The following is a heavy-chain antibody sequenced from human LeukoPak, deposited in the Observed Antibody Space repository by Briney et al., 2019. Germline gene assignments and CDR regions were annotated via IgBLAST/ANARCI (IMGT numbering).Heavy chain of an antibody. D-gene: IGHD6-19*01. J-gene: IGHJ4*02. CDR3: AKDHYSSGWYPTPFDY. CDR2: VSGSGGST. Sequence: GGSLRLSCAASGFTFSSYAMSWVRQAPGKGLEWVSAVSGSGGSTYYADSVKGRFTISRDNSKNTLYLQMNSLRAEDTAVYYCAKDHYSSGWYPTPFDYWGQGTLVTVSS. CDR1: GFTFSSYA. V-gene: IGHV3-23*01.